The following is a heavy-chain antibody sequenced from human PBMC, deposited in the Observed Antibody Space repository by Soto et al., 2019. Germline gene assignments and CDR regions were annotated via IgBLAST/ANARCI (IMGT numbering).Heavy chain of an antibody. CDR3: GVGEDSRYYYYGMDV. Sequence: GGSLRLSCAASGLTFSSYSMNWVRQAPGKGLEWVSYISSSSSTIYYADSVKGRFTTSRDNAKNSLYLQMNSLRAEDTAVYYCGVGEDSRYYYYGMDVWGQGTTVTVSS. CDR1: GLTFSSYS. J-gene: IGHJ6*02. CDR2: ISSSSSTI. V-gene: IGHV3-48*01.